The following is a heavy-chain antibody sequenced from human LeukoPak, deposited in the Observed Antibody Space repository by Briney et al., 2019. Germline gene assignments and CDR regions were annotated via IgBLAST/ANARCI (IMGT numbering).Heavy chain of an antibody. CDR1: GFTVSSNY. CDR2: IKQDGSEK. Sequence: GGSLRLSCAASGFTVSSNYMSWVRQAPGKGLEWVANIKQDGSEKYYVDSVKGRFTISRDNAKNSLYLQMNSLRAEDTAVYYCARDPDSSDYYVPLFDYWGQGTLVTVSS. J-gene: IGHJ4*02. V-gene: IGHV3-7*01. D-gene: IGHD3-22*01. CDR3: ARDPDSSDYYVPLFDY.